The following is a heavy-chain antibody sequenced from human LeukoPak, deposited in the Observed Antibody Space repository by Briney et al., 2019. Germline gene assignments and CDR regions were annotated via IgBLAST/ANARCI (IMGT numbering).Heavy chain of an antibody. D-gene: IGHD6-19*01. CDR3: AKVRGTYSSGYFFDY. Sequence: GGSLRLSCAASGFTFDNYAMHWVRQAPGKGLEWLSIISWNSGYIGYADSVKGRFTISRDNAKKSLDLQMNSLRAEDTAFYYCAKVRGTYSSGYFFDYRGQGTLVTVSS. V-gene: IGHV3-9*01. CDR2: ISWNSGYI. J-gene: IGHJ4*02. CDR1: GFTFDNYA.